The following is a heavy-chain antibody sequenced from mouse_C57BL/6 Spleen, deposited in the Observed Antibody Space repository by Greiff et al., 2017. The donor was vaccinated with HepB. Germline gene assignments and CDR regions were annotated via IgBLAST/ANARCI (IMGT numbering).Heavy chain of an antibody. J-gene: IGHJ1*03. Sequence: QVQLQQSGAELVRPGTSVKVSCKASGYAFTNYLIEWVKQRPGQGLEWIGVINPGSGGTNYNEKFKGKAKLTADKSSSTAYMQLSSLTSEDSAVYFCARRFTTVVDWYFDVWGTGTTVTVSS. CDR3: ARRFTTVVDWYFDV. V-gene: IGHV1-54*01. D-gene: IGHD1-1*01. CDR2: INPGSGGT. CDR1: GYAFTNYL.